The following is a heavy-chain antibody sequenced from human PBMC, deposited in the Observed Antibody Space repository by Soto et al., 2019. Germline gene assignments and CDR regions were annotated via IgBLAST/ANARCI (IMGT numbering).Heavy chain of an antibody. CDR1: GFTFSSYG. V-gene: IGHV3-30*18. Sequence: GGSLRLSCAASGFTFSSYGLPWVRQAPGKGLGWVAVISYDGSNRYYAGSVKGRFTISRDNSKNTLYLQMNSLRAEDTAVYYCAKHTIAVAGSLKYGGQGTLVTVSS. CDR3: AKHTIAVAGSLKY. D-gene: IGHD6-19*01. J-gene: IGHJ4*02. CDR2: ISYDGSNR.